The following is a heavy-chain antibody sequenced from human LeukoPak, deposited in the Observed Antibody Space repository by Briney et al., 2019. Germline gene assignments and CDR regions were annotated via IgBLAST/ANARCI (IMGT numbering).Heavy chain of an antibody. CDR3: TRDSHYYDSSGYYLGGAFDI. V-gene: IGHV4-30-2*01. CDR1: GGSISSGVYS. J-gene: IGHJ3*02. CDR2: IYHSGNT. Sequence: PSETLSLTCAVSGGSISSGVYSWSWIRQPPGKGLEWIGYIYHSGNTYYNPSLKSRVTISVDRSKNQFSLKLSSVTAADTAVYYCTRDSHYYDSSGYYLGGAFDIWGQGTMVTVSS. D-gene: IGHD3-22*01.